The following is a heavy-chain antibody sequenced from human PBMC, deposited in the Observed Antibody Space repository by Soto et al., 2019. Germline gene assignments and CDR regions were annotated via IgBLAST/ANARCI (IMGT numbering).Heavy chain of an antibody. D-gene: IGHD6-6*01. CDR1: GYTFTSYD. Sequence: ASVKVSCKASGYTFTSYDINWVRQATGQGLEWMGWMNPNSGNTGYAQKFQGRVTMTRNTSISTAYMELSSLRSEDTAVYYCARNRKIAAWPPRRSNWFDPWGQGTLVTVSS. CDR2: MNPNSGNT. CDR3: ARNRKIAAWPPRRSNWFDP. V-gene: IGHV1-8*01. J-gene: IGHJ5*02.